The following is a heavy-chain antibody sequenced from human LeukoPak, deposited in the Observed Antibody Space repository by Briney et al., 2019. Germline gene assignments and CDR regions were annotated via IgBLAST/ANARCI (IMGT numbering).Heavy chain of an antibody. CDR3: ARGMAVAGTEAFDI. Sequence: PGGFLRLSCAASGFTFSSYSMNWVRQAPGKGLEWVSSISSSSSYIYYADSVKGRFTISRDNAKNSLYLQMNSLRAEDTAVYYCARGMAVAGTEAFDIWGQGTMVTVSS. J-gene: IGHJ3*02. V-gene: IGHV3-21*01. CDR1: GFTFSSYS. CDR2: ISSSSSYI. D-gene: IGHD6-19*01.